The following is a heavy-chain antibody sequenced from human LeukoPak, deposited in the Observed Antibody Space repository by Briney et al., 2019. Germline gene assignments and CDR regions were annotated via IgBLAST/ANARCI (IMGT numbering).Heavy chain of an antibody. CDR2: INPNSGGT. V-gene: IGHV1-2*02. D-gene: IGHD3-22*01. J-gene: IGHJ4*02. CDR1: GYTFTGYY. CDR3: ARGGPYYDSSGPYH. Sequence: GASVKVSCKASGYTFTGYYMHWVRQAPEQGLEWMGWINPNSGGTNYAQKFQGRVTMTKDTSISTAYMELSRLRSDDTAVYYCARGGPYYDSSGPYHWGQGTLVTVSS.